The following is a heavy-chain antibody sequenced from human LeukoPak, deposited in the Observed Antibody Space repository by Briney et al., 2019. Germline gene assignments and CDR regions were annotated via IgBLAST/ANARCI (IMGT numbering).Heavy chain of an antibody. CDR1: GYTFTGYY. Sequence: ASVKVSCKASGYTFTGYYMHWVRQAPGQGLEWMGWINPNSGGTNYAQKLQGRVTMTTDTSTSTAYMELRSLRSDDTAVYYCARAAIGDDSSGYYYFRYYYGMDVWGQGTTVTVSS. CDR3: ARAAIGDDSSGYYYFRYYYGMDV. J-gene: IGHJ6*02. CDR2: INPNSGGT. D-gene: IGHD3-22*01. V-gene: IGHV1-2*02.